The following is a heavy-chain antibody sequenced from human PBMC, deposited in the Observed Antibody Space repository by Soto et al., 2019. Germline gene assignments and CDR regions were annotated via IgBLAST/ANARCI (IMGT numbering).Heavy chain of an antibody. CDR2: INHSGST. CDR1: GGSFSGYY. V-gene: IGHV4-34*01. CDR3: ARANSSGRLNDY. J-gene: IGHJ4*02. Sequence: TLSLTCAVYGGSFSGYYWSWIRQPPGKGLEWIGEINHSGSTNYNPSLRSRVTISVDTSKNQFSLKLSSVTAADTAVYYCARANSSGRLNDYWGQGTLVTVSS. D-gene: IGHD6-19*01.